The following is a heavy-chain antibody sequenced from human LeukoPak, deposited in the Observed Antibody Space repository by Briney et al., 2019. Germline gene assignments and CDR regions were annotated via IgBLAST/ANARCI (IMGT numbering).Heavy chain of an antibody. CDR1: GVSFSGYY. CDR3: ARHLAMVRGVIWYFDY. V-gene: IGHV4-34*01. J-gene: IGHJ4*02. D-gene: IGHD3-10*01. Sequence: PSETLSLTCAVYGVSFSGYYWSWLRQPPGKGLEWIGEINHSGSTNYNPSLKSRVTISVDTSKNQFSLKLSSVTAADTAVYYCARHLAMVRGVIWYFDYWGQGTLVTVSS. CDR2: INHSGST.